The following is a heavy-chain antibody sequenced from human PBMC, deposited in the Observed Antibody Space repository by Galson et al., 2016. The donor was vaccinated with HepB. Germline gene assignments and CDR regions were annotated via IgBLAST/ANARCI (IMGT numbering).Heavy chain of an antibody. CDR2: IYYGGTT. V-gene: IGHV4-59*01. J-gene: IGHJ4*02. CDR1: GGSISASC. CDR3: ALFGSSTSFAY. Sequence: SETLSLTCTVSGGSISASCWTWIRQSPGKGLEWIGCIYYGGTTHHNPSLKSRVTISVDTSKNQFSLRLNSVTAADTAVYYCALFGSSTSFAYWGQGALITVSS. D-gene: IGHD2-2*01.